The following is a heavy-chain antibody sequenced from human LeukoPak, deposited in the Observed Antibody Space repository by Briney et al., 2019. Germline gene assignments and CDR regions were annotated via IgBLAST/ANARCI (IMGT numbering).Heavy chain of an antibody. D-gene: IGHD1-7*01. J-gene: IGHJ6*03. CDR3: ATYGGTTSTPYYYYYMDV. CDR1: GYTLTELS. CDR2: FDPEDGET. V-gene: IGHV1-24*01. Sequence: VASVKVSCKVSGYTLTELSMHWVRQAPGKGLEWMGGFDPEDGETIYSKKFQGRVTMTEDTSTDTAYMELRSLKSEDTAVYYCATYGGTTSTPYYYYYMDVWGKGTTVTVSS.